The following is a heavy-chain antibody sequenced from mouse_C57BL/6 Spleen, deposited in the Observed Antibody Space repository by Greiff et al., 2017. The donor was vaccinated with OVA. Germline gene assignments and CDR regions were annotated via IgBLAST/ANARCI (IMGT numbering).Heavy chain of an antibody. CDR3: ATLPYYDGYPAY. CDR2: IDPEDGET. V-gene: IGHV14-2*01. Sequence: EVQRVESGAELVKPGASVKLSCTASGFNIKDYYMHWVKQRTEQGLEWIGRIDPEDGETKYAPNFQGKATITADTSSNTAYLQLSSLTSEDTAVYYCATLPYYDGYPAYWGQGTLVTVSA. CDR1: GFNIKDYY. J-gene: IGHJ3*01. D-gene: IGHD2-3*01.